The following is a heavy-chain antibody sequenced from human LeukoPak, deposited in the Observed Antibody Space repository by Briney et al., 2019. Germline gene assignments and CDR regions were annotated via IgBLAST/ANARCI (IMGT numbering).Heavy chain of an antibody. CDR2: INTDGTVT. D-gene: IGHD6-19*01. CDR1: GFTFSKYW. J-gene: IGHJ4*02. Sequence: GSLRLSCAASGFTFSKYWMLWVRQAPGKGLESVSRINTDGTVTTYADSVKGRFAVSRDNADNTMFLQMNSVRDEDTAVYYCATKQWLAPPPDSWGQGTPVTVSS. CDR3: ATKQWLAPPPDS. V-gene: IGHV3-74*01.